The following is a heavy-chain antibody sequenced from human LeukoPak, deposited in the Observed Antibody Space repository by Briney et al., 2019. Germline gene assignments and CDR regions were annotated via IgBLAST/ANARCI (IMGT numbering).Heavy chain of an antibody. V-gene: IGHV1-69*04. J-gene: IGHJ4*02. CDR3: ARVGFYGSGEL. Sequence: ASVKVSCKASGGTFSSYAISWVRQAPGQGLEWMGRIIPILGIANYAQKFQGRVTITADKSTSTAYMELSSLRSEDTAVYYCARVGFYGSGELWGQGTLVTVSS. CDR1: GGTFSSYA. CDR2: IIPILGIA. D-gene: IGHD3-10*01.